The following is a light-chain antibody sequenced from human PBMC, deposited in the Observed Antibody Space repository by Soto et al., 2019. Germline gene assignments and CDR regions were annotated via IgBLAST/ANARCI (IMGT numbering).Light chain of an antibody. Sequence: QSVLTQPPSVSGAPGQRVTISCTGSSSNFGTTFDVQWYQQLPGTAPKLLIYGNTNRPSGVPDRFSASKSGTSASLAITGLQADDAANYYCQSSDSSLSRVFGTGTKLTVL. V-gene: IGLV1-40*01. CDR3: QSSDSSLSRV. J-gene: IGLJ1*01. CDR1: SSNFGTTFD. CDR2: GNT.